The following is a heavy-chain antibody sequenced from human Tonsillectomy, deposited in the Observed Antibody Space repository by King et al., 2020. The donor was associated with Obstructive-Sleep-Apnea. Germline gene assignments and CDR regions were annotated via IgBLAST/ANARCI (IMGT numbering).Heavy chain of an antibody. CDR3: ARLYLLWFGELSGWFDP. Sequence: QLQLQESGPGLVKPSETLSLTCTVSGGSISSYYWSWIRQPPGKGLGWIGYIYYSGSTNYNPSLKSRVTISVDTSKNQFSLKLRSVSSADTAVYYCARLYLLWFGELSGWFDPWGQGTLVTVSS. V-gene: IGHV4-59*08. CDR2: IYYSGST. D-gene: IGHD3-10*01. CDR1: GGSISSYY. J-gene: IGHJ5*02.